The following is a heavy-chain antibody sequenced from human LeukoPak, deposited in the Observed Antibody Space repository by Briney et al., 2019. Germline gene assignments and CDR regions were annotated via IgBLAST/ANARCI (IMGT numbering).Heavy chain of an antibody. CDR2: IIPIFGTA. CDR3: ARGGQPTYYYDSSGYYRRFDP. D-gene: IGHD3-22*01. J-gene: IGHJ5*02. CDR1: ECTFSSYA. V-gene: IGHV1-69*06. Sequence: SVKVSFKASECTFSSYAISCVRQAPAKRLEWMGGIIPIFGTANYPQKFQGRVTITAEKSTSTAYMELSSLRSEDTAVYYCARGGQPTYYYDSSGYYRRFDPWGQGTLVTVSS.